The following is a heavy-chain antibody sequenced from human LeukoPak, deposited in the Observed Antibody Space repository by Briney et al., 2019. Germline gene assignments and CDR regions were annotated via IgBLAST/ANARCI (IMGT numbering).Heavy chain of an antibody. CDR1: GDSVSSNSAA. J-gene: IGHJ4*02. D-gene: IGHD3-3*01. V-gene: IGHV6-1*01. Sequence: PSQTLSLTCAISGDSVSSNSAAWNWIRQSPSRGLEWLGRTYYKSKWFNDYAVSVKSRITINPDTSKNQFSLQLNSVTPEDTAVYYCARVPYYDFWSGYYKGGRSDYFDYWGQGTLVTVSS. CDR2: TYYKSKWFN. CDR3: ARVPYYDFWSGYYKGGRSDYFDY.